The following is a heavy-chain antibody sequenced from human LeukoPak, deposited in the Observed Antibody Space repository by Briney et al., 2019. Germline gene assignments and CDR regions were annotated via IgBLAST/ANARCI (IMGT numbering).Heavy chain of an antibody. CDR1: GGSISSYY. CDR3: ARDHPRKYSGSYHFDY. V-gene: IGHV4-30-4*01. CDR2: IYYSGST. J-gene: IGHJ4*02. Sequence: SETLSLTCTVSGGSISSYYWSWIRQPPGKGLKWIGYIYYSGSTYYNPSLKSRVTISVDASKNQFSLKLSSVTAADTAVYYCARDHPRKYSGSYHFDYWGQGTLVTVSS. D-gene: IGHD1-26*01.